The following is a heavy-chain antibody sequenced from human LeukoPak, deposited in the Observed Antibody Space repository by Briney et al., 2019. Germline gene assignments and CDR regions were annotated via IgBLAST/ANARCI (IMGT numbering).Heavy chain of an antibody. CDR1: GGTFSSYA. V-gene: IGHV1-69*05. Sequence: SSVKVSCKASGGTFSSYAISWVRQAPGQGLEWMGGIIPIFSTANYAQKFQGRVTITTDESTSTAYMELSSLRSEDTAVYYCARCDSSGYSPYYFDYWGQGTLVTVPS. CDR3: ARCDSSGYSPYYFDY. J-gene: IGHJ4*02. CDR2: IIPIFSTA. D-gene: IGHD3-22*01.